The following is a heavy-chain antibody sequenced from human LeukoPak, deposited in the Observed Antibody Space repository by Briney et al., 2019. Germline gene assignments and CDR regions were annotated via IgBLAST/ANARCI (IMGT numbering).Heavy chain of an antibody. CDR3: ARADARGYSSSYDAFDI. V-gene: IGHV3-64*01. J-gene: IGHJ3*02. CDR2: ISSNGGST. Sequence: PGGSLRLSCAASGFTFSSYAMHWVRQAPGKGLEYVSAISSNGGSTYYANSVKGRFTISRDNSKNTLYLQMGSLRAGDMAVYYCARADARGYSSSYDAFDIWGQGTMVTVSS. D-gene: IGHD6-19*01. CDR1: GFTFSSYA.